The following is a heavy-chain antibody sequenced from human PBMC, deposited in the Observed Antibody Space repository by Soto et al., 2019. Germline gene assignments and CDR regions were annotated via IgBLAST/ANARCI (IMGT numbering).Heavy chain of an antibody. D-gene: IGHD4-17*01. J-gene: IGHJ6*02. CDR2: ISVYTGYT. CDR1: GYTITNCG. V-gene: IGHV1-18*04. CDR3: ARSVGLRHAMDV. Sequence: ASVKVSCKASGYTITNCGFTWVRQAPGQGLEWMGWISVYTGYTYYAQKLQGRVTMTTDTSTSIAYMELRSLRSDDTAVYYCARSVGLRHAMDVWGQGTTVTVSS.